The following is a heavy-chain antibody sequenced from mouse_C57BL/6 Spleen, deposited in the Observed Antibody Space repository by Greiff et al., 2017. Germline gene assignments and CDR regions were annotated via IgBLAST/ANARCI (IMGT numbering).Heavy chain of an antibody. CDR3: ARGELGCRRFAF. J-gene: IGHJ3*01. CDR2: IDPSDSYT. D-gene: IGHD6-1*01. CDR1: GYTFTSYW. Sequence: QVQLQQPGAELVMPGASVKLSCKASGYTFTSYWMHWVKQRPGQGLEWIGEIDPSDSYTNYNQKFKGKSTLTVDKSSSTAYMQLSSLTSEDSAVYYCARGELGCRRFAFWCQGTLVTVSA. V-gene: IGHV1-69*01.